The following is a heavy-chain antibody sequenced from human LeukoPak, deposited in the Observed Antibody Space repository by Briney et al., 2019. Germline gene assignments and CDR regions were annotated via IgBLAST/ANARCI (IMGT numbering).Heavy chain of an antibody. V-gene: IGHV4-59*01. Sequence: PSETLSLTCTVSGGSISSYYWSWIRQPPGKGLGWIGYIYYSGSTNYNPSLKSRVTISVDTSKNQFSLKLSSVTAADTAVYYCARSTSSSWYYYYYYYGMDVWGQGTTVTVSS. CDR1: GGSISSYY. J-gene: IGHJ6*02. CDR3: ARSTSSSWYYYYYYYGMDV. D-gene: IGHD6-13*01. CDR2: IYYSGST.